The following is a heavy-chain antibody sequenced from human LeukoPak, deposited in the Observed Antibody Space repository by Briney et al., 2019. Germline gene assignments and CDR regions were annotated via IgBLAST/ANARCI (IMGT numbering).Heavy chain of an antibody. CDR3: ARAHYLRLYFFDY. Sequence: AGVKVSCKASGYTITDYYIHWVRQAPGQGLEWMGWINPNSGGTNYAQKFEGWVTMTTDTSINTGYVELSSLTSDDTAVYFCARAHYLRLYFFDYWGQGTLATVSS. D-gene: IGHD3-10*01. J-gene: IGHJ4*02. V-gene: IGHV1-2*04. CDR2: INPNSGGT. CDR1: GYTITDYY.